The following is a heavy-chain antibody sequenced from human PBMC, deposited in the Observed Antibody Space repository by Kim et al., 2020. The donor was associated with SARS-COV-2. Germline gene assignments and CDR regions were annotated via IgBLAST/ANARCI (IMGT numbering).Heavy chain of an antibody. D-gene: IGHD2-2*02. J-gene: IGHJ4*02. V-gene: IGHV5-51*01. Sequence: GESLKISCKGSGYRFTSYWIGWVRQMPGKGLEWMGIIFPGDSDTRYSPSFQGQVTISVDKSISTAYLQWSSLKASDTAMLYCARRGYCSSTSCYIFDYWGQGTLVTVSS. CDR3: ARRGYCSSTSCYIFDY. CDR2: IFPGDSDT. CDR1: GYRFTSYW.